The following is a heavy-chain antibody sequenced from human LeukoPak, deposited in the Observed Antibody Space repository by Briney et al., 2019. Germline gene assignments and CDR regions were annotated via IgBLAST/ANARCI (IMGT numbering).Heavy chain of an antibody. CDR2: ISWNSGRI. V-gene: IGHV3-9*01. CDR3: AKDSRSDSSGWYKY. CDR1: GFKFDDYA. Sequence: GGSLRLSCAASGFKFDDYAMHWVRQAPRKGLEWVSGISWNSGRIGYADSVKGRFTISRDNAKNSLYLQMNSLRAEDTALYYCAKDSRSDSSGWYKYWGQGTLVTVSS. J-gene: IGHJ4*02. D-gene: IGHD6-19*01.